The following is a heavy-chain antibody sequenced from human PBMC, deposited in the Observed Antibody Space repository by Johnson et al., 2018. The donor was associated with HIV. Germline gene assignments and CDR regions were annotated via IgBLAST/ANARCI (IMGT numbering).Heavy chain of an antibody. CDR3: ARERNYGTHAAFDI. D-gene: IGHD1-7*01. V-gene: IGHV3-11*04. CDR1: GFTFSDYY. J-gene: IGHJ3*02. CDR2: ISSSGSAI. Sequence: QMLLVESGGGLVQPGGSLRLSCAAPGFTFSDYYMSWIRQAPGKGLEWVSYISSSGSAIYYADSVKGRFTISRDNAKNSLYLQMNSLRAEDTAVYYCARERNYGTHAAFDIWDQGTMVTVSS.